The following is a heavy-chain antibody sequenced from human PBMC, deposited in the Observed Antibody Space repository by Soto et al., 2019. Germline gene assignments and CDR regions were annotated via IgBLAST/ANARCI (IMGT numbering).Heavy chain of an antibody. D-gene: IGHD1-26*01. J-gene: IGHJ3*02. CDR1: GFTFSSYS. CDR3: AREGGDRYSGSYSAFDI. V-gene: IGHV3-21*01. Sequence: GGSLILSCAASGFTFSSYSMNWVRQAPGKGLEWVSSISSSSSYIYYADSVKGRFTISRDNAKNSLYLQMNSLRAEDTAVYYCAREGGDRYSGSYSAFDIWGQGTMVTVS. CDR2: ISSSSSYI.